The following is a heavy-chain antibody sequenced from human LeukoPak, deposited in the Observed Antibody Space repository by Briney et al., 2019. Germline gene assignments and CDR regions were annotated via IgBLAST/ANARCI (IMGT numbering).Heavy chain of an antibody. CDR2: IYTSGST. Sequence: SETLSLTCTVSGGSISSYYWSWIRQPAGKGLEWIGRIYTSGSTNYNPSLKSRVTMSVDTSKNQFSLKLSSVTAADTAVYYCARESSDYYDSSGYYYYYYYMDVWGKGTTVTISS. D-gene: IGHD3-22*01. J-gene: IGHJ6*03. CDR3: ARESSDYYDSSGYYYYYYYMDV. V-gene: IGHV4-4*07. CDR1: GGSISSYY.